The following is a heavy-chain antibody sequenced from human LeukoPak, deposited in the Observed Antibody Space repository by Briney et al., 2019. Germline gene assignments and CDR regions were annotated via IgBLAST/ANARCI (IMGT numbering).Heavy chain of an antibody. CDR1: GFTFSKHW. J-gene: IGHJ4*02. V-gene: IGHV3-7*03. D-gene: IGHD3-16*02. CDR2: IKQDGSEK. Sequence: GGSLRLSCAASGFTFSKHWMSWVRQAPGKGLEWVANIKQDGSEKYYVDSVKGRFTISRDNAKNTLYLQMNSLRAEDTAVYYCARSLSSRFSGPHRPYYFDSWGQGTLLTVSS. CDR3: ARSLSSRFSGPHRPYYFDS.